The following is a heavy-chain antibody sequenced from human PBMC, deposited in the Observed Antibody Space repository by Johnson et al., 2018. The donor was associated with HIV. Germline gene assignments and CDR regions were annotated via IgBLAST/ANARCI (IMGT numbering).Heavy chain of an antibody. J-gene: IGHJ3*02. CDR2: IRYDGSNK. V-gene: IGHV3-30*02. Sequence: QVQLVESGGGLVQPGGSLRLSCAASGFTFSNYGMHWVRQAPGKGLEWVAFIRYDGSNKYYADSVKGRFTISRDNSKNTLYLQMNSLRAEDTAVYYCARGKLPAALRRGDAFDIWGQGTMVTVSS. D-gene: IGHD2-2*01. CDR3: ARGKLPAALRRGDAFDI. CDR1: GFTFSNYG.